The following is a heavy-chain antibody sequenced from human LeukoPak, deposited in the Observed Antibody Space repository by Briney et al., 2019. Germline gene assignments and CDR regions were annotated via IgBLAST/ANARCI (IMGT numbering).Heavy chain of an antibody. V-gene: IGHV4-59*01. J-gene: IGHJ4*02. CDR3: TRAVGGDGSGSL. Sequence: SETLSLTCTVSGGSISSYYWSWIRQPTGKGLEWIGYIYYSGSTNYNPSLKSRVTMSVDMSTRQISLKLSSVTAADTAVYYCTRAVGGDGSGSLWGPGTLVTVSS. CDR2: IYYSGST. CDR1: GGSISSYY. D-gene: IGHD3-10*01.